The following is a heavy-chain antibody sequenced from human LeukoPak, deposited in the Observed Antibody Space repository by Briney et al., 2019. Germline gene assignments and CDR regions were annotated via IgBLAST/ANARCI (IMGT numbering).Heavy chain of an antibody. J-gene: IGHJ4*02. CDR3: ARDRITSGSYFFDY. D-gene: IGHD1-26*01. CDR2: ISGRSSTI. CDR1: AFTFSDYS. V-gene: IGHV3-48*01. Sequence: GGSLRLSCAASAFTFSDYSMNWVRQAPGKGLEWISYISGRSSTIYYADSVRGRFTISRDNAKNSMYLQMNSLRAEETTVYYCARDRITSGSYFFDYWGQGTLVTVSS.